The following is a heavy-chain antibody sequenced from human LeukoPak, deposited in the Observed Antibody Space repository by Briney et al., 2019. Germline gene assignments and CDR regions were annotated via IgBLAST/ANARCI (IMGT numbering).Heavy chain of an antibody. CDR2: IYYSGST. V-gene: IGHV4-39*01. CDR3: ARTRHYGYNSEGLDYFDY. Sequence: SETLSLTCTVSGGSISSSSYYWGWIRQPPGKGLEWIGSIYYSGSTYYNPSLKSRVTISVDTSKNQFSLKLSSVTAADTAVYYCARTRHYGYNSEGLDYFDYWGQGTLVTVSS. J-gene: IGHJ4*02. D-gene: IGHD4-23*01. CDR1: GGSISSSSYY.